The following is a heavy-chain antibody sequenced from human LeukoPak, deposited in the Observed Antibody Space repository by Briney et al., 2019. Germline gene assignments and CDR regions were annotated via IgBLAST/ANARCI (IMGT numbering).Heavy chain of an antibody. V-gene: IGHV3-33*01. D-gene: IGHD3-22*01. CDR2: IWSEGTIA. Sequence: PGGSLRLSCAASGFTFSDYGLQWVRQGPGKRLECLSVIWSEGTIADYAESVRGRFTISRDNSKNTLYLQMNSLRAEDTAVYYCARGGPLKPHYYDSSGYYYSGYYFDYWGQGTLVTVSS. CDR1: GFTFSDYG. CDR3: ARGGPLKPHYYDSSGYYYSGYYFDY. J-gene: IGHJ4*02.